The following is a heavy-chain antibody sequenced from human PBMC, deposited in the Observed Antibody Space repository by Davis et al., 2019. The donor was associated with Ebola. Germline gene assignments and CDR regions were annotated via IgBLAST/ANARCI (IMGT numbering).Heavy chain of an antibody. J-gene: IGHJ6*02. V-gene: IGHV1-46*01. CDR2: INPDGGRT. CDR3: ARHPLADVVVLPAAKTGGAPDV. D-gene: IGHD2-2*01. CDR1: GYTFSRYY. Sequence: ASVKVSCKASGYTFSRYYIHWVRQAPGQGPEWMGIINPDGGRTSYAHRFEGRVTMTWDTSTSTVYMELSSLRSDDTAVYYCARHPLADVVVLPAAKTGGAPDVWGQGTTVAVSS.